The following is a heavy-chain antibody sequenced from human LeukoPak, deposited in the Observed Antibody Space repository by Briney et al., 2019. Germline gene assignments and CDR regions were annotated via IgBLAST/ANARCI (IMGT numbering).Heavy chain of an antibody. CDR1: GGSFSAYY. Sequence: SETLSLTCAVSGGSFSAYYWSLIRQPPGKGLEWIGEFNHSGSINYNPSLKSRVTISVDTSKNQFSLKLSSVTAADTAVYYCARGGGYSYGFSYYFDFWGQGTLAPVSS. J-gene: IGHJ4*02. D-gene: IGHD5-18*01. V-gene: IGHV4-34*01. CDR2: FNHSGSI. CDR3: ARGGGYSYGFSYYFDF.